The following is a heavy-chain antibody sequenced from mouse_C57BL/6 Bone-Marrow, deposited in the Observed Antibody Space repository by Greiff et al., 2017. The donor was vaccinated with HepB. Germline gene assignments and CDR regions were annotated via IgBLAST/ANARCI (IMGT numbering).Heavy chain of an antibody. CDR1: GFTFSDYY. D-gene: IGHD2-1*01. CDR2: ISNGGGST. Sequence: EVNVVESGGGLVQPGGSLKLSCAASGFTFSDYYMYWVRQTPEKRLEWVAYISNGGGSTYYPDTVKGRFTISRDNAKNTLYLQMSSLKSEDTAMYYCARREDYGNFFDYWGQGTTLTVSS. CDR3: ARREDYGNFFDY. V-gene: IGHV5-12*01. J-gene: IGHJ2*01.